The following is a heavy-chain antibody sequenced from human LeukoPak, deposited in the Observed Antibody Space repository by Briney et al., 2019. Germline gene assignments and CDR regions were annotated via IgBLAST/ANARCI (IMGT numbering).Heavy chain of an antibody. CDR1: GGSISSSSYY. D-gene: IGHD2-2*01. J-gene: IGHJ4*02. CDR3: ARVKRKYQLLKPLHETPSHYFDY. V-gene: IGHV4-39*07. Sequence: SETLSLTCTVSGGSISSSSYYWGWIRQPPGKGLEWIGSIYYSGSTYYNPSLKSRVTISVDTSKNQFSLKLSSVTAADTAVYYCARVKRKYQLLKPLHETPSHYFDYWGQGTLVTVSS. CDR2: IYYSGST.